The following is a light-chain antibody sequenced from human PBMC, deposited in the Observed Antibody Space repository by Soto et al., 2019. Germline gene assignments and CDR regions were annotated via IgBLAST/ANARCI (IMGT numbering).Light chain of an antibody. Sequence: DIQMTQSPSSLSASVGDRVTITCRASQGISSYLAWYQQKPGKAPKLLIYAASTLQSGVPSRFSGGGSGTDFTLTISRLEPEDFAVYYCQQFSSYPLTFGGGTKV. CDR1: QGISSY. CDR2: AAS. V-gene: IGKV1-9*01. J-gene: IGKJ4*01. CDR3: QQFSSYPLT.